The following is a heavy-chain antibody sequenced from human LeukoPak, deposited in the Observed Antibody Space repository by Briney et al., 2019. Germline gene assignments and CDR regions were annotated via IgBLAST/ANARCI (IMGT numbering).Heavy chain of an antibody. CDR3: VSGGTANYDFWSGYPDY. Sequence: GGSLRLSCAASGFTFSDYNMIWFRQAPGKGLEWVSAISGSGGSTYYADSVKGRFTISRDNSKNTLYLQINSLRAEDTAVYYCVSGGTANYDFWSGYPDYWGQGTLVTVSS. V-gene: IGHV3-23*01. CDR1: GFTFSDYN. CDR2: ISGSGGST. D-gene: IGHD3-3*01. J-gene: IGHJ4*02.